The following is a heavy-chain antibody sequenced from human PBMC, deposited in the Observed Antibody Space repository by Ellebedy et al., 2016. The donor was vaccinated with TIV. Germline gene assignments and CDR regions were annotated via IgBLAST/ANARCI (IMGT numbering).Heavy chain of an antibody. Sequence: ASVKVSXXASGYTFTSYGISWVRQAPGQGLEWMGWISAYNGNTNYAQKLQGRVTMTTDTSTSTAYMELRSLRSDDTAVYYCARIKNSNEDYYGMDVWGQGTTVTVSS. J-gene: IGHJ6*02. D-gene: IGHD1-1*01. CDR3: ARIKNSNEDYYGMDV. V-gene: IGHV1-18*01. CDR1: GYTFTSYG. CDR2: ISAYNGNT.